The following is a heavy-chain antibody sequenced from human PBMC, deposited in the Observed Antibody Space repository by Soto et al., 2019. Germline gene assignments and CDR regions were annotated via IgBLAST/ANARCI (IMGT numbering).Heavy chain of an antibody. Sequence: PSETLSLTCAVSGGSISSGGYSWSWIRQPPGKGLEWIGYIYHSGSTYYNPSLKSRVTISVDRSKNQFSLKLSSVTAADTAVYYCARVEDSSGYYYYFDYWGQGTLVTVSS. J-gene: IGHJ4*02. CDR3: ARVEDSSGYYYYFDY. V-gene: IGHV4-30-2*01. CDR1: GGSISSGGYS. CDR2: IYHSGST. D-gene: IGHD3-22*01.